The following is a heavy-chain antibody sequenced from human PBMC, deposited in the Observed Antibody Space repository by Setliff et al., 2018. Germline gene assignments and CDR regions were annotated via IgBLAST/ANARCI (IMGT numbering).Heavy chain of an antibody. V-gene: IGHV1-69*06. J-gene: IGHJ4*02. Sequence: ASVKVSCKASGGTFDSYSFTWLRQAPGQGLEWVGGFTPILLTPNYAQKFQGRITITADKSTSTAYMELSGLRSDDTAVYFCARPRSPKISIFGVTPFDYWGQGIPVTVSS. CDR3: ARPRSPKISIFGVTPFDY. CDR1: GGTFDSYS. CDR2: FTPILLTP. D-gene: IGHD3-3*01.